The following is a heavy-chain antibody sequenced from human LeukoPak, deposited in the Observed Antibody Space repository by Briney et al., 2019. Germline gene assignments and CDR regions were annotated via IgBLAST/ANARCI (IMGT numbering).Heavy chain of an antibody. CDR2: ISGGSNYI. V-gene: IGHV3-21*06. D-gene: IGHD2-2*01. Sequence: GGSLRLSCAASGFTFRIYSMNWVRQAPGKGLEWVASISGGSNYIYYVDSVKGRFTISRDNANNLLNLQMVSLRAEDTAVYYCATGFCNRTNCFRAFDIWGQGTMVTVSS. CDR3: ATGFCNRTNCFRAFDI. J-gene: IGHJ3*02. CDR1: GFTFRIYS.